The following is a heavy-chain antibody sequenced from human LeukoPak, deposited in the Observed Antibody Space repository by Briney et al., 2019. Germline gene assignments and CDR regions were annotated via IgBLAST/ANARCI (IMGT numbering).Heavy chain of an antibody. V-gene: IGHV3-23*01. Sequence: PGGSLRLSCAASGFTFSTYAMSWVRQAPGKGLEWVSGLSGSGDSTNYADSVKGRFTISRDNSKNTLYLQMLSLRAEDTAVYYCAKELKHYFGSGTYYIPYYGMDVWGQGTTVTVSS. CDR3: AKELKHYFGSGTYYIPYYGMDV. CDR1: GFTFSTYA. D-gene: IGHD3-10*01. J-gene: IGHJ6*02. CDR2: LSGSGDST.